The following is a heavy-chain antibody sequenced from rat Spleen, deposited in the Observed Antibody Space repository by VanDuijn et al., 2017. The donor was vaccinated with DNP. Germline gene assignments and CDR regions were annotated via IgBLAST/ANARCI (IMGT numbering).Heavy chain of an antibody. V-gene: IGHV2S12*01. Sequence: QVQLKESGPGLVQPSQTLSLTCTVSGFSLTNYHVHWVRQPPGKGLEWIAAMSSGGSTYYNSALKSRLSISRDTSKSQVFLKVNSLQAEDTATYYCARYDYDGSSYPYWYFDFWGPGTMVTVSP. CDR3: ARYDYDGSSYPYWYFDF. CDR1: GFSLTNYH. CDR2: MSSGGST. D-gene: IGHD1-12*02. J-gene: IGHJ1*01.